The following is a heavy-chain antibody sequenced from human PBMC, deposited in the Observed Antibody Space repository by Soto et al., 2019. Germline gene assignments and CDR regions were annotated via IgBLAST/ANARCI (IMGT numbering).Heavy chain of an antibody. Sequence: QVQLVQSGGEVKTPGASVRVSCKTSGYTFNTYGISWVRQAPGQGLEWLGWISAYNGHTDYAQKFQGRVTMTTEASTNTVSLELRGRRSDDTAIYYCARGRTWGARDFDYWGQGTLVTVSS. J-gene: IGHJ4*02. CDR2: ISAYNGHT. D-gene: IGHD3-16*01. V-gene: IGHV1-18*01. CDR3: ARGRTWGARDFDY. CDR1: GYTFNTYG.